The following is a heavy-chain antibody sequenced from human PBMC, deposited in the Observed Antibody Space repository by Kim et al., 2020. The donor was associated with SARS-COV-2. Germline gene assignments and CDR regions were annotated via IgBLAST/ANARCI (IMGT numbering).Heavy chain of an antibody. CDR3: ARLQGITMVRGVRFYYGMDV. V-gene: IGHV5-10-1*01. CDR1: GYSFTSYW. Sequence: GESLKISCKGSGYSFTSYWISWVRQMPGKGLEWMGRIDPSDSYTNYSPSFQGHVTISADKSISTAYLQWSSLKASDTAMYYCARLQGITMVRGVRFYYGMDVWGQGTTVTVSS. D-gene: IGHD3-10*01. CDR2: IDPSDSYT. J-gene: IGHJ6*02.